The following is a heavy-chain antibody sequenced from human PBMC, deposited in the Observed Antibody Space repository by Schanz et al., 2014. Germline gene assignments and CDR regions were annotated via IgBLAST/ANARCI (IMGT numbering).Heavy chain of an antibody. CDR1: GFSFSSYA. Sequence: EVQLLESGGGLVEPGGSLRLSCAASGFSFSSYAMGWVRQARGKGLEWVSRIKSDGSSTSYADSVKGRFTISRDNAKNTLYLQMNSLRAEDTAVYFCVSQTGSPNYWGQGTLVTVSS. D-gene: IGHD6-13*01. CDR2: IKSDGSST. V-gene: IGHV3-74*02. J-gene: IGHJ4*02. CDR3: VSQTGSPNY.